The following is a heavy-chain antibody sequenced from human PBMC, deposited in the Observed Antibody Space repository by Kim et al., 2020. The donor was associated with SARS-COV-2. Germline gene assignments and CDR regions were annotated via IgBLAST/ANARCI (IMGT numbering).Heavy chain of an antibody. CDR2: SNN. J-gene: IGHJ4*02. D-gene: IGHD1-26*01. Sequence: SNNYYAASVKGLFTLSRDNSKNTLYLQMNGLRAEDTAVYYCASDSGSYFDYWGQGTLVTVSS. CDR3: ASDSGSYFDY. V-gene: IGHV3-30-3*01.